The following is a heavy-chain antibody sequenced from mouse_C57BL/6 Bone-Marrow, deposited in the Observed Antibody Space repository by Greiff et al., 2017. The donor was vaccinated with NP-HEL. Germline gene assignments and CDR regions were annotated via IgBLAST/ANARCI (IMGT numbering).Heavy chain of an antibody. CDR2: IYPRSGNT. V-gene: IGHV1-81*01. D-gene: IGHD2-4*01. CDR1: GYTFTSYG. Sequence: VQLQQSGAELARPGASVKLSCKASGYTFTSYGISWVKQRTGQGLEWIGEIYPRSGNTYYNEKFKGKATLTADKSSSTAYMELRSLTSEDSAVYFCAREGLRRFAYWGQGTLVTVSA. J-gene: IGHJ3*01. CDR3: AREGLRRFAY.